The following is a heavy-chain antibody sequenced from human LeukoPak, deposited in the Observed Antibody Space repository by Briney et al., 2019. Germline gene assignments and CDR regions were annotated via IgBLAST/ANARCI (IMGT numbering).Heavy chain of an antibody. D-gene: IGHD2-2*01. CDR3: TRGEILDCSNTSCYGTSDY. Sequence: GASVKVSCKASGYTFTSYGISWVRQAPGQGLEWMGWISAYNGNTNYAQKLQGRVTMTTDTSTSTAYMELSSLRSEDTAVYYCTRGEILDCSNTSCYGTSDYWGQGTLVTVSS. J-gene: IGHJ4*02. V-gene: IGHV1-18*01. CDR2: ISAYNGNT. CDR1: GYTFTSYG.